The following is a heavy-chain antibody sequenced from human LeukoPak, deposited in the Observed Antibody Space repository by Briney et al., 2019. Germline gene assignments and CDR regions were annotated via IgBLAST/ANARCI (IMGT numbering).Heavy chain of an antibody. V-gene: IGHV1-2*02. D-gene: IGHD6-19*01. CDR1: GYTFTGYY. J-gene: IGHJ4*02. Sequence: GASVTVSCKASGYTFTGYYMHWVRQAPGQGLEWMGWINPNSGGTNYAQKFQGRVTMTRDTSVSTAYMELSRLRSDDTAVYYCARDGGCSSGQSDYWGQGTLVTVSS. CDR3: ARDGGCSSGQSDY. CDR2: INPNSGGT.